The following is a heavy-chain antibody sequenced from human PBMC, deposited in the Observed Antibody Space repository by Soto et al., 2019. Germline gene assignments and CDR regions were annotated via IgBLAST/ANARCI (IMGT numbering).Heavy chain of an antibody. D-gene: IGHD6-13*01. CDR2: INHSGST. CDR1: GGSFSGYY. CDR3: ARDLNGSSWYYYYYGMGV. J-gene: IGHJ6*02. V-gene: IGHV4-34*01. Sequence: PSETLSLTCAVYGGSFSGYYWSWIRQPPGKGLEWIGEINHSGSTNYNPSLKSRVTISVDTSKNQFSLKLSSVTAADTAVYYCARDLNGSSWYYYYYGMGVWGQGTTVTVSS.